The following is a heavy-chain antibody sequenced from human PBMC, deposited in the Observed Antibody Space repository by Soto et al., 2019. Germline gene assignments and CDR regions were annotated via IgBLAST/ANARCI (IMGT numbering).Heavy chain of an antibody. J-gene: IGHJ6*02. V-gene: IGHV4-34*01. CDR3: ARARTYYYYGMDV. CDR1: GGSFSSYY. CDR2: INHSGST. Sequence: SGTLSLTCAVYGGSFSSYYWSWIRQPPGKGLEWIGEINHSGSTNYNPSLKSRVTISVDTSKNQFSLKLSSVTAADTAVYYCARARTYYYYGMDVWGQGTTVTVSS.